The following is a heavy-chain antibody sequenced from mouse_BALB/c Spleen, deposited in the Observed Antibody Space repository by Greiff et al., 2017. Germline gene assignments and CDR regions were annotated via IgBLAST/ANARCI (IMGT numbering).Heavy chain of an antibody. CDR2: INPSTGYT. D-gene: IGHD1-1*01. Sequence: VKLQQSGAELAKPGASVKMSCKASGYTFTSYWMHWVKQRPGQGLEWIGYINPSTGYTEYNQKFKDKATLTADKSSSTAYMQLSSLTSEDSAVYYCARPDYGSSSSWFAYWGQGTLVTVSA. CDR1: GYTFTSYW. V-gene: IGHV1-7*01. CDR3: ARPDYGSSSSWFAY. J-gene: IGHJ3*01.